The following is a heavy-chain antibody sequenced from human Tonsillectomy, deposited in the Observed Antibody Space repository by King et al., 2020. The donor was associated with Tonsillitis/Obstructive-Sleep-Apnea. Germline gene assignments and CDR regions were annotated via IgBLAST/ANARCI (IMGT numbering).Heavy chain of an antibody. CDR3: ARDGESYYVHYFDY. CDR1: GFTFSSYA. D-gene: IGHD1-26*01. J-gene: IGHJ4*02. V-gene: IGHV3-30*04. CDR2: ISYNGSNK. Sequence: VQLVESGGGVVQPGRSLRLSCAASGFTFSSYAMNWVRQAPGKGLEWVAVISYNGSNKYYADSVKGRFTISRDNSKNTLYLQMNSLRAEDTAVYYCARDGESYYVHYFDYWGQGTLVTVSS.